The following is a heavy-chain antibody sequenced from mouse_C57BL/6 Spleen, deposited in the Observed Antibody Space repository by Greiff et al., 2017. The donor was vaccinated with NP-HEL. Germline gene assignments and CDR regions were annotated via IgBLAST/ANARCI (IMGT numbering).Heavy chain of an antibody. Sequence: VQLQQSGAELVRPGASVTLSCKASGYTFTDYEMHWVKQTPVHGLEWIGAIDPETGGTAYNQKFKGKAILTADKSSSTAYMELRSLTSEDSAVYYCTRMDGNFYYAMDYWGQGTSVTVSS. CDR3: TRMDGNFYYAMDY. CDR2: IDPETGGT. V-gene: IGHV1-15*01. J-gene: IGHJ4*01. CDR1: GYTFTDYE. D-gene: IGHD2-1*01.